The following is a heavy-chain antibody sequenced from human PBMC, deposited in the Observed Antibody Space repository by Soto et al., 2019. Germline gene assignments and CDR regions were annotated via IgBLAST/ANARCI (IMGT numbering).Heavy chain of an antibody. Sequence: WASVKVSCKASGYTFTANYVHWVRQAPGQGLEWMGWINPHTGGTDYAQTFQGRVTMTRDTSISTAYMELSRLTSDDTAVYYCARFQHWSGYLDAWGKGTTVTVSS. J-gene: IGHJ6*03. CDR2: INPHTGGT. D-gene: IGHD3-3*01. CDR3: ARFQHWSGYLDA. CDR1: GYTFTANY. V-gene: IGHV1-2*02.